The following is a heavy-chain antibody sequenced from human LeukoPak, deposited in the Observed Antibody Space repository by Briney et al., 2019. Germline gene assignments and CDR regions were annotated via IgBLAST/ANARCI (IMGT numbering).Heavy chain of an antibody. CDR2: IYYSGST. CDR1: GGSISSYY. V-gene: IGHV4-59*08. J-gene: IGHJ2*01. Sequence: SETLSLTCTVSGGSISSYYWSWIRQPPGKGLEWIGYIYYSGSTNYNPSLKSRVTISVDTSKNQFSLKLSSVAAADTAVYYCARQGGGFWYFDLWGRGTLVTVSS. CDR3: ARQGGGFWYFDL. D-gene: IGHD6-25*01.